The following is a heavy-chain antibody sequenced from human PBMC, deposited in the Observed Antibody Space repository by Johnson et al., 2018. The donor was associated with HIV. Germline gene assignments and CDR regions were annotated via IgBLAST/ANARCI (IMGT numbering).Heavy chain of an antibody. Sequence: VQLVESGGGVERPGESLRLSCVGSGFMFDDYAMSWVRQVPGKGLEWVSGIDWTGANAGYGDFVKGRFTISRDNAKNALYLQMNSLRVEDTALYFCATVWRNEGRHSFDVWGLGTMVTVSS. CDR1: GFMFDDYA. V-gene: IGHV3-20*04. CDR3: ATVWRNEGRHSFDV. CDR2: IDWTGANA. D-gene: IGHD1-1*01. J-gene: IGHJ3*01.